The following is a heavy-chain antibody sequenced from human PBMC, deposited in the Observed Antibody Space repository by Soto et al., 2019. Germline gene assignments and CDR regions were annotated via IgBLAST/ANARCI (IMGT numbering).Heavy chain of an antibody. J-gene: IGHJ4*02. CDR1: GYTFTNYD. CDR3: ARTYGVLRSMLIYY. Sequence: QVQLVQSGAEVKKPGASVKVSCRASGYTFTNYDINWVRQAPGQGFEWMGWMNPNSGNTGYAQKFQGRITMPRNTSISTAYMELSNLKSEDSAVYYCARTYGVLRSMLIYYWGQGTLVTVSS. V-gene: IGHV1-8*01. D-gene: IGHD3-3*01. CDR2: MNPNSGNT.